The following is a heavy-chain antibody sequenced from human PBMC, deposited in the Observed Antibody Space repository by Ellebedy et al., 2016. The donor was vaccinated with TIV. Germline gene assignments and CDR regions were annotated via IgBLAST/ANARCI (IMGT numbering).Heavy chain of an antibody. Sequence: SSVKVSCXASGGTFSSYAISWVRQTPGQGLELMGGFIPLFGTRNYAQKFQGRVTITADDSTSTAYMELSSLRSEDTAVYYCAKKYSDSSDIDLDAFDIWGQGTMVTVSS. D-gene: IGHD6-6*01. J-gene: IGHJ3*02. V-gene: IGHV1-69*13. CDR2: FIPLFGTR. CDR3: AKKYSDSSDIDLDAFDI. CDR1: GGTFSSYA.